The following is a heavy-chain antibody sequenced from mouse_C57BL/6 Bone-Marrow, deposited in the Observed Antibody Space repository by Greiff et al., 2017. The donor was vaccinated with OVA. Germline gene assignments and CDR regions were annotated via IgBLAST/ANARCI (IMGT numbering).Heavy chain of an antibody. J-gene: IGHJ3*01. D-gene: IGHD2-4*01. CDR1: GYAFSSYW. CDR2: IYPGDGDT. CDR3: ERWRLRRRLAY. Sequence: VQLQQSGAELVKPGASVKISCKASGYAFSSYWMNWVKQRPGKGLEWIGQIYPGDGDTNYNGKFKGKATLTADKSSSTAYMQLSSLTSDDSAVYFCERWRLRRRLAYWGQGTLVTVSA. V-gene: IGHV1-80*01.